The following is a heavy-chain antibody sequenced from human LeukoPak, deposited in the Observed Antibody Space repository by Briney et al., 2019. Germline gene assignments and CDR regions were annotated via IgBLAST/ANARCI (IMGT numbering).Heavy chain of an antibody. Sequence: GGALRLSCAASGFTFNNYWISWVRQAPGKGREWGANIKPDGTEIYYVDSVRGRFIVSRDNAENSLYLQMNSMRVEHTAVYYCARTPDGADSWGQGKLVTVSS. J-gene: IGHJ4*02. CDR2: IKPDGTEI. CDR1: GFTFNNYW. V-gene: IGHV3-7*01. D-gene: IGHD3-10*01. CDR3: ARTPDGADS.